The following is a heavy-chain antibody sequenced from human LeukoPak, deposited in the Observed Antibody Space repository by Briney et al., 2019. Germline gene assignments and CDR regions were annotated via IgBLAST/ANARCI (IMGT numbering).Heavy chain of an antibody. V-gene: IGHV3-23*01. J-gene: IGHJ4*02. CDR3: ARGLVGKYYYDSSGYVY. CDR2: ISGGGGST. Sequence: PGGSLTLSCAASGFTFSSHAMSWVRQAPGKGLEWVSAISGGGGSTYYADSVKGRFTISRDNAKNSLYLQMNSLRAEDTAVYYCARGLVGKYYYDSSGYVYWGQGTLVTVSS. CDR1: GFTFSSHA. D-gene: IGHD3-22*01.